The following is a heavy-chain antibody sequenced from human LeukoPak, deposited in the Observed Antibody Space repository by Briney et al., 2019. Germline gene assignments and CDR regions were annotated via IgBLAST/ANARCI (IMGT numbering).Heavy chain of an antibody. Sequence: GGSLTLSCAASGFNVSNNYMSWVRQAPGKGLEWVSVIYRGGSTYYADSVKGRFTMSRDNSKNTVYLQMDSLRAEDTAMYYCARDRGAAAGNWGQGTLVTVSS. CDR1: GFNVSNNY. CDR3: ARDRGAAAGN. CDR2: IYRGGST. V-gene: IGHV3-53*01. J-gene: IGHJ4*02. D-gene: IGHD6-13*01.